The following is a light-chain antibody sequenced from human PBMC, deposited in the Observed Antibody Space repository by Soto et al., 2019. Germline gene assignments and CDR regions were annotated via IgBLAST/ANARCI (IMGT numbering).Light chain of an antibody. V-gene: IGKV3-15*01. CDR2: DAS. CDR3: QQYNNWPIT. Sequence: EIKMTQSPSTLSVSAGERATLSCRASQSVSSNLAWHQQKPGQAPRILIYDASTRATGIPSRFSGSGSGTEFTLTISSLQPEDFAVYYCQQYNNWPITFGQGTRLEIK. J-gene: IGKJ5*01. CDR1: QSVSSN.